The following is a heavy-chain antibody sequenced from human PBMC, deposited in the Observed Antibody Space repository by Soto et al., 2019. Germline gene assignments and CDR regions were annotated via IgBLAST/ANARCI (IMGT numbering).Heavy chain of an antibody. V-gene: IGHV1-3*01. D-gene: IGHD6-19*01. CDR3: ARRGSGWYWFDY. CDR1: GYTFTSYA. Sequence: GASVKVSCKASGYTFTSYAMHRVRQAPGQRLEWMGWINAGNGNTKYSQKFQGRVTITRDTSASTAYMELSSLRSEDTAVNYCARRGSGWYWFDYWGQRTLVTV. CDR2: INAGNGNT. J-gene: IGHJ4*02.